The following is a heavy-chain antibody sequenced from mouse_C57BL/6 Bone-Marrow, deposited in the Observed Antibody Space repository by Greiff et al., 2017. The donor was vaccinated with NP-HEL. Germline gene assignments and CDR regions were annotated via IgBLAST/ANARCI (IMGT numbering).Heavy chain of an antibody. V-gene: IGHV1-81*01. CDR3: AREGPFPFAY. CDR1: GYTFTSYG. J-gene: IGHJ3*01. CDR2: IYPSSGNT. Sequence: QVQLQQSGAELARPGASVKLSCKASGYTFTSYGISWVKQRTGQGLEWIGEIYPSSGNTYYNETFKGKATLTADKSSSTAYMELRSLTSEDSAVYFGAREGPFPFAYGDQGTLVTVSA.